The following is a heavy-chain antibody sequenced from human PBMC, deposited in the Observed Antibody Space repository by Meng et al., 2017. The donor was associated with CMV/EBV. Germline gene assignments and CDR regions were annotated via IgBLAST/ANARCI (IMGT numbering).Heavy chain of an antibody. CDR3: AKGGLRFLGRYGMDV. D-gene: IGHD3-3*01. V-gene: IGHV3-30*04. CDR2: ISYDGSNK. CDR1: GFTFSSYA. Sequence: GESLKISCAASGFTFSSYAMHWVRQAPGKGLEWVAVISYDGSNKYYADSVKGRFTISRDNSKNTLYLQMNSLRAEDTAVYYCAKGGLRFLGRYGMDVWGQGTTVTVSS. J-gene: IGHJ6*02.